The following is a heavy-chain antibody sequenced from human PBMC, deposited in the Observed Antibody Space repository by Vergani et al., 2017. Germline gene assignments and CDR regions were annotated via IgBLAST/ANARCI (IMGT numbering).Heavy chain of an antibody. D-gene: IGHD3-9*01. Sequence: VQLVESGGGVVQPGRSLRLSCAASGFTFSSYSMNWVRQAPGKGLEWVSYISSSSSTIYYADSVKGRFTISRDNAKNSLYLQMNSLRAEYKAVYYCASLDAAYYGMDVWGQGTTVTVSS. J-gene: IGHJ6*02. V-gene: IGHV3-48*04. CDR2: ISSSSSTI. CDR1: GFTFSSYS. CDR3: ASLDAAYYGMDV.